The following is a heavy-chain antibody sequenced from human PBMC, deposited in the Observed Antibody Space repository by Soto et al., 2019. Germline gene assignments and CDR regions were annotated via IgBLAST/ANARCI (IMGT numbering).Heavy chain of an antibody. J-gene: IGHJ5*02. D-gene: IGHD3-10*01. CDR2: IYYSGST. V-gene: IGHV4-59*01. Sequence: SETLSLTCTVSGGSISSYYWSWIRQPPGKGLEWIGYIYYSGSTNYNPSLKSRVTISVDTSKNQFSLKLSSVTAADTAVYYCARVGTYYYGSGSYPTPNWFDPRGPATLVTVFS. CDR1: GGSISSYY. CDR3: ARVGTYYYGSGSYPTPNWFDP.